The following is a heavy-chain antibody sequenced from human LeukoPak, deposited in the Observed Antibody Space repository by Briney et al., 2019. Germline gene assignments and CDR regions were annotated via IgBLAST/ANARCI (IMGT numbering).Heavy chain of an antibody. CDR2: ISSSSSTI. J-gene: IGHJ6*04. CDR1: GFTFSSYS. D-gene: IGHD3-10*02. V-gene: IGHV3-48*04. CDR3: AELGITMIGGV. Sequence: GGSLRLSCAASGFTFSSYSMNWVRQAPGKGLEWVSYISSSSSTIYYADSVKGRSTISRDNAKNSLYLQMNSLRAEDTAVYYCAELGITMIGGVWGKGTTVTISS.